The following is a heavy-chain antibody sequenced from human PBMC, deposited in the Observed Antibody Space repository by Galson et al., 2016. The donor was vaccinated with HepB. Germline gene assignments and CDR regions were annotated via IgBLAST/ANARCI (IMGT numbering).Heavy chain of an antibody. Sequence: SLRLSCATSGFTFSTYYMTWVRQAPGKGLEWVSAISGSGGSTYYADSVKGRFTISRDNSKNTLYLQVNSLRAEDTAVYYCAKDDDDYNDAFDIWGQGTMVTVSS. CDR3: AKDDDDYNDAFDI. D-gene: IGHD5-24*01. CDR1: GFTFSTYY. J-gene: IGHJ3*02. CDR2: ISGSGGST. V-gene: IGHV3-23*01.